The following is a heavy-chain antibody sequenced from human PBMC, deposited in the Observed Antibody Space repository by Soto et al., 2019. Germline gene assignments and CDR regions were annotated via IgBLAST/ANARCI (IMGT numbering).Heavy chain of an antibody. CDR2: VFYGGT. Sequence: KPSETLSLTCSVSGRSMSSNYWIWIRQSPDKGLEWLGYVFYGGTDYNPSLGGRVSMSVETSKSQFSLKLTSVTVADTAVHYCASYRGALYFESWGPGILVTVSS. D-gene: IGHD3-16*01. CDR3: ASYRGALYFES. J-gene: IGHJ4*02. V-gene: IGHV4-59*01. CDR1: GRSMSSNY.